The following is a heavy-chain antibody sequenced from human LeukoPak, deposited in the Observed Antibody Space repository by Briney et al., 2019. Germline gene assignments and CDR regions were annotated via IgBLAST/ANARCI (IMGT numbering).Heavy chain of an antibody. D-gene: IGHD3-22*01. V-gene: IGHV3-9*01. Sequence: PGGSLRLSCAASGFTFDDYAMHWVRQAPGKGLEWVSGISWNSGSIGYADSVKGRFTISRDNAKNSLYLQMNSLRAEDTALYYCTKAESLDSSGYYAAFDIWGQGTMVTVSS. CDR2: ISWNSGSI. CDR1: GFTFDDYA. CDR3: TKAESLDSSGYYAAFDI. J-gene: IGHJ3*02.